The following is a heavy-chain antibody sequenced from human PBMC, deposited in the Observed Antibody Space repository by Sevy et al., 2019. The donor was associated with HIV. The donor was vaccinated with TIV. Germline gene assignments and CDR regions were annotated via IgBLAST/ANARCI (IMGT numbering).Heavy chain of an antibody. Sequence: GGSLRLSCAASGFTFSSYAMSWVRQAPGKGLEWVSAISGSGGSTYYADSVKGRFTISRDNSKNTLYLQMNSLRAEDTAVYYCVMDRRLYYFDYWGLGTLVTVSS. CDR1: GFTFSSYA. CDR2: ISGSGGST. V-gene: IGHV3-23*01. CDR3: VMDRRLYYFDY. J-gene: IGHJ4*02.